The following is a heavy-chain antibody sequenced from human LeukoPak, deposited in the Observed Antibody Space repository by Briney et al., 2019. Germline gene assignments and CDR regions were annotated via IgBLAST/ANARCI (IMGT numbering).Heavy chain of an antibody. CDR1: GYTFTSYY. CDR2: INPSGGST. J-gene: IGHJ4*02. CDR3: ARETASGYLGFDF. Sequence: ASVKVSCKASGYTFTSYYMHWVRQAPGQGLEWMGIINPSGGSTSYAQKFQGRVTVTIDTSTTTAYMELRSLSSDDTAVYFCARETASGYLGFDFWGQGTLITVSS. V-gene: IGHV1-46*01. D-gene: IGHD3-3*01.